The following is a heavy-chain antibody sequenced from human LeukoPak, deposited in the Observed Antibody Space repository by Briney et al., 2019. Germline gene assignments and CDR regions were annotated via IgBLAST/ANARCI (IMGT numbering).Heavy chain of an antibody. CDR2: ISGSGGST. D-gene: IGHD6-19*01. J-gene: IGHJ4*02. Sequence: PGGSLRLSCAASRFTFSSYAMSWVRQAPGKGLEWVSAISGSGGSTYYADSVKGRFTISRDNSKNTLYLQMNSLRAEDTAVYYCAKGGYSSGWYDDYWGQGTLVTVSS. V-gene: IGHV3-23*01. CDR1: RFTFSSYA. CDR3: AKGGYSSGWYDDY.